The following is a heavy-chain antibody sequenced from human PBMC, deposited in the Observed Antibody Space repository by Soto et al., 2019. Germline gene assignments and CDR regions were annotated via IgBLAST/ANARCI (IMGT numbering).Heavy chain of an antibody. V-gene: IGHV3-21*01. CDR1: GFIFSSST. CDR3: ARETRDXXD. CDR2: ISPSSSYI. D-gene: IGHD1-1*01. J-gene: IGHJ4*02. Sequence: EVELVESGGGLVKPGGSLRLSCAASGFIFSSSTLSWVGQAPGKGLAWVSCISPSSSYIYYADSVKGRFSISRDNAKNSLFLEMNNXXXXXTAVYYCARETRDXXDWGQXT.